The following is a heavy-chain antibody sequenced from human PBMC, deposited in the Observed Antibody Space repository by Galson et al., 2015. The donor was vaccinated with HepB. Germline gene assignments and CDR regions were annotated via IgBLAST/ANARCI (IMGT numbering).Heavy chain of an antibody. D-gene: IGHD1-1*01. J-gene: IGHJ4*02. Sequence: SLRLSCAASGFTFRTHGMNWVRQAPGKGLVWVAGIWSGGSNKYYAASVKGRFTISRDNSKNALYLQMNSLRAEDTAVYYCARTTWRDKNWPIFDSWGQGTLVTVSS. CDR1: GFTFRTHG. CDR2: IWSGGSNK. CDR3: ARTTWRDKNWPIFDS. V-gene: IGHV3-33*01.